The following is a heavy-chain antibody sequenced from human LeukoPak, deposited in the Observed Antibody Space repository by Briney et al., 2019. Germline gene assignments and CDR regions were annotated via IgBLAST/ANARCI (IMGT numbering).Heavy chain of an antibody. Sequence: GGSLRLSCAASGFTFSSYSMNWVRQAPGKGLEWVSSISSSSSYIYYADSVKGRFTISRDNAKNSLYLQMNSLRTEDTAVYYCATGITGTTLVYWGQGTLVTVSS. J-gene: IGHJ4*02. V-gene: IGHV3-21*01. D-gene: IGHD1-7*01. CDR2: ISSSSSYI. CDR1: GFTFSSYS. CDR3: ATGITGTTLVY.